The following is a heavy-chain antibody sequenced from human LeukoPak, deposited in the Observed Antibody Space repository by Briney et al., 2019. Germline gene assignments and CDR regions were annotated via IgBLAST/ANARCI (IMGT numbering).Heavy chain of an antibody. CDR1: GGSFSGYY. J-gene: IGHJ4*02. CDR3: AKDPTTVVTLPYYFDF. V-gene: IGHV4-34*01. CDR2: INHSGSS. D-gene: IGHD4-23*01. Sequence: PSETLSLTCAVYGGSFSGYYWSWIRQPPGKGLEWIGDINHSGSSNHNPSLKSRVTISVDTSKNQFSLKLSSMTAADTAVYYCAKDPTTVVTLPYYFDFWGQGTLVAVSS.